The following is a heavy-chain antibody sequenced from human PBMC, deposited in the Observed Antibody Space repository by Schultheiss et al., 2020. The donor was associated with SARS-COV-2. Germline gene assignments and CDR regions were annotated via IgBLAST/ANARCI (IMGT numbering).Heavy chain of an antibody. Sequence: GESLKISCKASGYTFTNHWIGWVRQMPGKGLEWMGIIYPGDSDTRYSPSFQGQVTISADKSISTAYLQWSSLKASDTAMYHCARHLTPGYYYYGMDVWGQGTTVTVSS. CDR1: GYTFTNHW. D-gene: IGHD1-14*01. V-gene: IGHV5-51*01. CDR2: IYPGDSDT. J-gene: IGHJ6*02. CDR3: ARHLTPGYYYYGMDV.